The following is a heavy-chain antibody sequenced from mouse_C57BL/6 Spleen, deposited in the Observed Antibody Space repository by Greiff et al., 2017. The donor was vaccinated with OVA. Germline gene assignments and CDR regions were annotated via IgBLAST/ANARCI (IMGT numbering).Heavy chain of an antibody. CDR3: ARGYGDY. CDR2: ISSGSSTI. Sequence: EVMLVESGGGLVKPGGSLKLSCAASGFTFSDYGKHWVRQAPEKGLEWVAYISSGSSTIYYADTVKGRFTISRDNAKNTLFLQMTSLRSEDTAMYYCARGYGDYWGQGTTLTVSS. V-gene: IGHV5-17*01. CDR1: GFTFSDYG. J-gene: IGHJ2*01. D-gene: IGHD1-1*01.